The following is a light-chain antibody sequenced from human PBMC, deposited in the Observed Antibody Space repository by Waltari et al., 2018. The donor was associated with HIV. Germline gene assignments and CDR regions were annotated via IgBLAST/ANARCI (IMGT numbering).Light chain of an antibody. Sequence: DIQMTQSPSTLSASVGDRVTITCRASQSVSNWLALYQQKPGRAPNLLIYKASTLQRGIPARFSVSGSGTEFTLTISSLQPDDFASYYCQQCNTYPWTFGQGTKVDIK. V-gene: IGKV1-5*03. CDR2: KAS. CDR3: QQCNTYPWT. J-gene: IGKJ1*01. CDR1: QSVSNW.